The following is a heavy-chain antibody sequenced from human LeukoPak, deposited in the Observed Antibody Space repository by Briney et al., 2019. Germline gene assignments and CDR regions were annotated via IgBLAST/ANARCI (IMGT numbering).Heavy chain of an antibody. CDR3: ARAGDYGDYDDAFDI. CDR2: ISGSGGST. CDR1: GFTFSSYG. V-gene: IGHV3-23*01. Sequence: GGTLRLSCAASGFTFSSYGMSWVRQAPGKGLEWVSAISGSGGSTYYADSVKGRFTISRDNSKNTLYLQMNSLRAEDTAVYYCARAGDYGDYDDAFDIWGQGTMVTVSS. J-gene: IGHJ3*02. D-gene: IGHD4-17*01.